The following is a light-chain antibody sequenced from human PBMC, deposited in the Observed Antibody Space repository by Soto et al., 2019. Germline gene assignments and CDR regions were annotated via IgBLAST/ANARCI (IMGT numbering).Light chain of an antibody. CDR1: QYVGTR. V-gene: IGKV3-11*01. Sequence: IVLTQSPSTLSLSPGETATLSCRASQYVGTRLAWYQHKPGQAPRLLIYYTSNRATGIPARFSGSGSGTDFTLTINSLAPEDFAIYYCHQRQSWPRTFGQGTKVDNK. J-gene: IGKJ1*01. CDR3: HQRQSWPRT. CDR2: YTS.